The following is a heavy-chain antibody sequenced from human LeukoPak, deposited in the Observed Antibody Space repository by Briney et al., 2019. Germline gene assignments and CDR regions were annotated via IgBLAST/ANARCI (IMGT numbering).Heavy chain of an antibody. Sequence: PSETLSLTCAVYGGSFSGYYWSWIRQPPGKGLEWIGEINHSGSTNYNPSLKSRVTISVDTSKNQFSLKLSSVTAADTAVYYCARLTMVRGVFLNYYYYMDVWGQGTLVTVSS. J-gene: IGHJ6*03. D-gene: IGHD3-10*01. CDR2: INHSGST. V-gene: IGHV4-34*01. CDR3: ARLTMVRGVFLNYYYYMDV. CDR1: GGSFSGYY.